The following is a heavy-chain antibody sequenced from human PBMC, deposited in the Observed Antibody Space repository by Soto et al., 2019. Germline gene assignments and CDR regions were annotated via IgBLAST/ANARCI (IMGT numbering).Heavy chain of an antibody. CDR3: ARDFGYSYGYLDY. CDR2: IYQSGSP. J-gene: IGHJ4*02. V-gene: IGHV4-4*02. Sequence: QVQLQESGPGRVKPSGTLSLTCAVSGGSIRSSNWWSWVRQPPGKGLEWIGEIYQSGSPNYNPSLKSRVTISVDKSKNQFSLKLSSVTAADTAVYYCARDFGYSYGYLDYWGQGILVTVSS. CDR1: GGSIRSSNW. D-gene: IGHD5-18*01.